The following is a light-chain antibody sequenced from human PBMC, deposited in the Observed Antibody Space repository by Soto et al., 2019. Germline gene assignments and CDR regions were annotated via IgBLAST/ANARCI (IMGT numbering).Light chain of an antibody. V-gene: IGKV4-1*01. CDR3: QQYHSTPLA. CDR1: QSVLYSLNNKNY. CDR2: WAS. J-gene: IGKJ4*01. Sequence: DIVMTQSPDSLAVSLGERATINCRSSQSVLYSLNNKNYLAWYQQKPGQPPKLLFYWASTREPGVPDRFSGSGSGTDFTLTISSLQAEDVAVYYCQQYHSTPLAFGGGTKVKIK.